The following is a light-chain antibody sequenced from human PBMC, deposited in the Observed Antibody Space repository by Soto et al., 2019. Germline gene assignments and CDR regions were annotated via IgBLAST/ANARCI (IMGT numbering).Light chain of an antibody. CDR2: DAI. J-gene: IGKJ1*01. CDR3: QQYNNWLTWT. CDR1: QNIHNH. V-gene: IGKV3D-15*01. Sequence: EKLMSQSPATLSVCTGERVTLSCRTSQNIHNHMSWFLQKPGQTPRLLIYDAIIRATGIPDRFSGSGSGTDFTLTISRLEPEDLAVYYCQQYNNWLTWTFGQGTKVDIK.